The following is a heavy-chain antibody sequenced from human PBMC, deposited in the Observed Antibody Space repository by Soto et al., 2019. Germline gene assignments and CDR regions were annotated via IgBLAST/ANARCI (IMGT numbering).Heavy chain of an antibody. J-gene: IGHJ4*02. D-gene: IGHD2-15*01. CDR1: GDSVSSNSAA. CDR2: TYYRSKWYN. V-gene: IGHV6-1*01. Sequence: QVQLQQSGPGLVKPSQTLSLTCAISGDSVSSNSAAWNWIRQSPSRGLEWLGRTYYRSKWYNDYAVSVKSRITINPDTSKNHFSLQLNSVTPEDTAVYYCARVRYWSGGTCYIPFDYWGQGTLVTVSS. CDR3: ARVRYWSGGTCYIPFDY.